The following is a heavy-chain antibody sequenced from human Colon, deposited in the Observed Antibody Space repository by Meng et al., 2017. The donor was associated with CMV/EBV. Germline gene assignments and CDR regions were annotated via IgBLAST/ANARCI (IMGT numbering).Heavy chain of an antibody. CDR3: ARDLSGTYPH. J-gene: IGHJ1*01. D-gene: IGHD1-26*01. CDR1: GDSVPSNSAA. Sequence: QSHSLTRGISGDSVPSNSAAWNWSRQAPARGLEWLGRTYYRSKWYNDYAGSVKSRITNNPDTSKNQSSLHLNSVTPEDTAVYYCARDLSGTYPHWGQGTLVTVSS. CDR2: TYYRSKWYN. V-gene: IGHV6-1*01.